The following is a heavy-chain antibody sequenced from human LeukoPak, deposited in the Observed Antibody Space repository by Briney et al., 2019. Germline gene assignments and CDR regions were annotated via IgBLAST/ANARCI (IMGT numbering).Heavy chain of an antibody. D-gene: IGHD3-10*01. CDR2: ITNNGSAR. J-gene: IGHJ5*02. Sequence: PGGSLRLSCASSGFTFSIFEMHWVRQAPGRGLEYVASITNNGSARFHANSVKGRFTISRDNSKNTLYLQMRSLRADDMAVHYCVRAGSHGSGRHWLDPWGQGTLVTVSS. CDR3: VRAGSHGSGRHWLDP. V-gene: IGHV3-64*01. CDR1: GFTFSIFE.